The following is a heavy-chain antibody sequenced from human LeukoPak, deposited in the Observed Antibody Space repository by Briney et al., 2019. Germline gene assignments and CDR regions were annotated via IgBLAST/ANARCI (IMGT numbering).Heavy chain of an antibody. Sequence: GASVKVSCKASGYTFTGYYMHWVRQAPGQGLEWMGWINPNSGGTNYAQKFQGRVTMTRDTSISTAYMELSRLRSDDTAVYYCARSFYYGSGSTFDYWAREPWSPSPQ. CDR2: INPNSGGT. D-gene: IGHD3-10*01. J-gene: IGHJ4*02. CDR1: GYTFTGYY. CDR3: ARSFYYGSGSTFDY. V-gene: IGHV1-2*02.